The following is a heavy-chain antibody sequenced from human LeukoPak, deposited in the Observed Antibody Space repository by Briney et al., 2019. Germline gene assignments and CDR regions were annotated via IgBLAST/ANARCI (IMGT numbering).Heavy chain of an antibody. CDR3: AKDRSGWYSFDY. CDR1: GFTSSSYA. Sequence: GGSLRLSCAASGFTSSSYAMSWVRQAPGKGLEWVSAISGSGGSAYYADSVKGRFTISRDNSKNTLYLQMNSLRAEDTAVYYCAKDRSGWYSFDYWGQGTLVTVSS. J-gene: IGHJ4*02. V-gene: IGHV3-23*01. CDR2: ISGSGGSA. D-gene: IGHD6-19*01.